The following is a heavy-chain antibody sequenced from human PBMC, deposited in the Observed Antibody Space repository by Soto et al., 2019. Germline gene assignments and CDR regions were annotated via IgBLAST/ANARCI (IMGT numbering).Heavy chain of an antibody. J-gene: IGHJ4*01. CDR1: GDSAASNSAG. V-gene: IGHV6-1*01. D-gene: IGHD1-26*01. CDR2: TYFRSKWYY. CDR3: ARGEQYSGGIFDY. Sequence: SQTLSLTCVITGDSAASNSAGCSGIRQSPSRGLEWLGRTYFRSKWYYVYAVSVRGRITINPDTSKNQYSLQLISVTPEDTAVYFCARGEQYSGGIFDYWGQGTLVTVSS.